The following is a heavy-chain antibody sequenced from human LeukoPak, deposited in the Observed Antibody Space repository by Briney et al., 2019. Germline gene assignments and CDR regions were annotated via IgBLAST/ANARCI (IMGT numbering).Heavy chain of an antibody. J-gene: IGHJ5*02. V-gene: IGHV4-59*12. CDR3: AREARTDLVDP. CDR1: DGSISSYY. CDR2: IYYSGYT. D-gene: IGHD5-12*01. Sequence: SETLSLTCTVSDGSISSYYWTWIRQPPGKGLEWIGNIYYSGYTNYNPSLKSRVTLSVDTSNNQFSLKLNSVTAADTAVYYCAREARTDLVDPWGQGTLVTVSS.